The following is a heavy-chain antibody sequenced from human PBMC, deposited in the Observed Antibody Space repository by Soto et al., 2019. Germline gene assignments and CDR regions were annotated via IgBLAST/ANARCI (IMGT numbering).Heavy chain of an antibody. Sequence: QVQLVESGGGVVQPGRSLRLSCAASGFTFSSYGMHWVRQAPGKGLDWVAVIWYDGSNKYYADSVKGRFTISRDNSKNTLYLQMNSLRAEDTAVYYCAGGYVWGSYPLNPPYIWGQGTLVTVSS. CDR3: AGGYVWGSYPLNPPYI. CDR2: IWYDGSNK. V-gene: IGHV3-33*01. J-gene: IGHJ4*02. D-gene: IGHD3-16*02. CDR1: GFTFSSYG.